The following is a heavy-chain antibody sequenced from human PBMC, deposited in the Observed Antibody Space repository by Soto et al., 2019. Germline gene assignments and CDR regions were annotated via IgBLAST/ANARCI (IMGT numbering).Heavy chain of an antibody. CDR1: GFTFSSYG. J-gene: IGHJ4*02. V-gene: IGHV3-30*18. CDR3: ANSDTYCSGGSCYANGWSPVDY. Sequence: QVQLVESGGGVVQPGRSLRLSCAASGFTFSSYGMHWVRQAPGKGLEWVAVISYDGSNKYYADSVKGRFTISRDNSKNTLYLQMNSLRAEDTAVYYCANSDTYCSGGSCYANGWSPVDYWGQGTLVTVSS. D-gene: IGHD2-15*01. CDR2: ISYDGSNK.